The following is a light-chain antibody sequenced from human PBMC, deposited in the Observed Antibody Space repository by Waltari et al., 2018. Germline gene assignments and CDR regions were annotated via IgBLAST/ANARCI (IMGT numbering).Light chain of an antibody. V-gene: IGLV1-51*02. CDR2: ENN. CDR1: SSDVGNYDL. CDR3: GTWDSSLSAVV. Sequence: QSALTQPASVSGTPGQSITISCTGTSSDVGNYDLVSWYQQHPGKAPKLLIYENNKRPSGIPDRFSGSKSGTSATLGITGLQTGDEADYYCGTWDSSLSAVVFGGGTKLTVL. J-gene: IGLJ2*01.